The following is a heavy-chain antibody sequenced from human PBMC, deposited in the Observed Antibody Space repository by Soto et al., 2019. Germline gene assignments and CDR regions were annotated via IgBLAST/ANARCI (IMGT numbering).Heavy chain of an antibody. D-gene: IGHD3-10*01. J-gene: IGHJ3*02. CDR1: GGTFSSYA. V-gene: IGHV1-69*06. CDR2: IIPIFGTA. CDR3: ARERTYYYGSGSYYNDESYAFDI. Sequence: SVKVSCKASGGTFSSYAISWVRQAPGQGLEWMGGIIPIFGTANYAQKFRGRVTITADKSTSTAYMELSSLRSEDTAVYYCARERTYYYGSGSYYNDESYAFDIWGQGTMVTVSS.